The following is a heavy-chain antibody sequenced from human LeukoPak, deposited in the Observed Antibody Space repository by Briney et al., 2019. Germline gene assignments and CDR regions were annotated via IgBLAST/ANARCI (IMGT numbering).Heavy chain of an antibody. J-gene: IGHJ4*01. CDR2: LSGSGITT. Sequence: GGSLRLSCAASGFTFSNSAMSWVRPAPGKGLEWVSTLSGSGITTYYADSVKGRFTISRDNSKNTLYLQRNSLRAEDTAVYYCAKGIYSSGWSYFDYWGHGTLVTVSS. V-gene: IGHV3-23*01. CDR1: GFTFSNSA. CDR3: AKGIYSSGWSYFDY. D-gene: IGHD6-19*01.